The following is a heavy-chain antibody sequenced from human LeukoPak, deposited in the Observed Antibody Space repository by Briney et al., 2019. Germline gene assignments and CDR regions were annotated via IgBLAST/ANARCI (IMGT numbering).Heavy chain of an antibody. CDR3: ARVSGYYDSSGYPYYFDY. D-gene: IGHD3-22*01. CDR2: FYYSGST. J-gene: IGHJ4*02. Sequence: SETLSLTCTVYGDSISSYYWSWIRQPPGKGLEWIGYFYYSGSTNYNPSLKSRVTISVDTSTKQFSLKLSSVTAADTAVYYCARVSGYYDSSGYPYYFDYWGQGTLVTVSS. CDR1: GDSISSYY. V-gene: IGHV4-59*01.